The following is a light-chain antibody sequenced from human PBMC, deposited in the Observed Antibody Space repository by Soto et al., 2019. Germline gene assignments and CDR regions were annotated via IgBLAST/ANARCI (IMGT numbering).Light chain of an antibody. CDR1: QYISNY. CDR2: SAS. V-gene: IGKV1-39*01. CDR3: QSNYIVPWA. J-gene: IGKJ1*01. Sequence: DIRVSQSPPSLSASVGDTITLTCRSSQYISNYLNWYQHKPGEAPKLLIYSASTLQIGVPSRFSGSGSGKDFSLTIHSLQPDDFASYYCQSNYIVPWAFAQGTRVDIK.